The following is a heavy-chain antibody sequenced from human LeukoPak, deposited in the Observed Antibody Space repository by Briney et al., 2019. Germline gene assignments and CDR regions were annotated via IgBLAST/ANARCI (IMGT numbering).Heavy chain of an antibody. CDR3: ARGSVVVPGAFDY. Sequence: ASVKVSCKASGYTLTSYGVNWVRQAPGQGLEWMGWISTNNGNTNYAQKLQGRVTMTTDTSTNTAYMELRSLGSDDTAVYYCARGSVVVPGAFDYWGQGTLVTVSS. J-gene: IGHJ4*02. V-gene: IGHV1-18*01. CDR2: ISTNNGNT. D-gene: IGHD2-2*01. CDR1: GYTLTSYG.